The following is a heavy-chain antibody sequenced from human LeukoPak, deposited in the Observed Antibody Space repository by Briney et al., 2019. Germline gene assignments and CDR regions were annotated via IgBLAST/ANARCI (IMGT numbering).Heavy chain of an antibody. CDR1: GFTFSTYN. Sequence: GGSLRLSCAASGFTFSTYNMNWVRQAPGKGLEWVSSITSSSSYIYYADSVKGRFTISRDNAKNSLYLQMDSLRVEDTAVYYCARDPYSGNYGAYYYYYMDVWGKGTTVTISS. J-gene: IGHJ6*03. CDR3: ARDPYSGNYGAYYYYYMDV. CDR2: ITSSSSYI. D-gene: IGHD1-26*01. V-gene: IGHV3-21*06.